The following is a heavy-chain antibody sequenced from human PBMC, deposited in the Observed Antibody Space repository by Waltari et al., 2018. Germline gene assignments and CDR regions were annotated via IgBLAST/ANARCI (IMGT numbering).Heavy chain of an antibody. V-gene: IGHV2-70*04. CDR3: ARMGYCSSTSCYWGTYYFDY. CDR1: GFSLSTSGMR. J-gene: IGHJ4*02. Sequence: QVTLKESGPALVKPTQTLTLTCTFSGFSLSTSGMRVSWIRQPPGKALEWLARIDWDDDKFYSTSLKTRLNISKDTSKNQVVLTMTNMDPVDTATYYCARMGYCSSTSCYWGTYYFDYWGQGTLVTVSS. D-gene: IGHD2-2*01. CDR2: IDWDDDK.